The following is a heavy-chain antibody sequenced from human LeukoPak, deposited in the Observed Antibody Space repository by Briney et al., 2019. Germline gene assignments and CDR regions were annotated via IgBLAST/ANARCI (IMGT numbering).Heavy chain of an antibody. CDR1: GYTFTGYY. CDR3: ARGYCSGGSCYSVENWFDP. V-gene: IGHV1-2*06. J-gene: IGHJ5*02. D-gene: IGHD2-15*01. Sequence: ASVKVSCKAAGYTFTGYYMFWVRQAPGQGLEWMGRINPNSGGTNYAQKFQGRVTMTRDTSISTAYMELSRLRSDDTAVYYCARGYCSGGSCYSVENWFDPWGQGTLVAVSS. CDR2: INPNSGGT.